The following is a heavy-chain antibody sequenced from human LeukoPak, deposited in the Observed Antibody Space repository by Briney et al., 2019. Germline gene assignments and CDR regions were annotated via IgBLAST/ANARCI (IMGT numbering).Heavy chain of an antibody. CDR3: AKDTWRWEQGFDY. V-gene: IGHV3-30*02. CDR2: IRYDGSNK. D-gene: IGHD1-26*01. CDR1: GFTFSSYG. Sequence: GRSLRLSCAASGFTFSSYGMHWVRQAPGKGLEWVAFIRYDGSNKYYTDSVKGRFTISRDNSKNTLYLQMNSLRAEDTAVYYCAKDTWRWEQGFDYWGQGTLVTVSS. J-gene: IGHJ4*02.